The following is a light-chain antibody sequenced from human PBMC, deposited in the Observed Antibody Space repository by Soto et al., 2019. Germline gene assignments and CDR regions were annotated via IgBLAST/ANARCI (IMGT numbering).Light chain of an antibody. J-gene: IGKJ3*01. Sequence: DIQMPQSPSSLSASVGDRVTITCRASQSISSWLAWYQQRPGKATKLLIYDASSLQHWVPSRFSGSGSGTEFTLTISSLQPEDSATYYCLQHYAFPFTVGPGTKVDIK. V-gene: IGKV1-5*01. CDR3: QHYAFPFT. CDR1: QSISSW. CDR2: DAS.